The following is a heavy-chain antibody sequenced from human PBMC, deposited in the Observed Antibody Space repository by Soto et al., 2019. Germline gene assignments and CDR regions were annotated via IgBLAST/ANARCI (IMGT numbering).Heavy chain of an antibody. V-gene: IGHV6-1*01. Sequence: SQTLSLTCAISGDSVSSNSAAWNWIRQSPSRGLEWLGRTYYRSKWYNDYAVSVKSRITINPDTSKNQFPLQLNSVTPEDTAVYYCARDSSITGTTWGDNWFDPWGQGTLVTVSS. D-gene: IGHD1-20*01. CDR3: ARDSSITGTTWGDNWFDP. CDR2: TYYRSKWYN. J-gene: IGHJ5*02. CDR1: GDSVSSNSAA.